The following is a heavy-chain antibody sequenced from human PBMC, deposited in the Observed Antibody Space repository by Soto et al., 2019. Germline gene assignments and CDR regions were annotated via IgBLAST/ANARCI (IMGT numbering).Heavy chain of an antibody. CDR2: ISGSGGST. Sequence: GGSLRLSCAASGFTFSSYAMSWVRQAPGKGLEWVSAISGSGGSTYYADSVKGRFTISRDNSKNTLYLQMNSLRAEDTAVYYCAKLYYDYIWGSYRSYYFDYWGQGTLVTVSS. V-gene: IGHV3-23*01. CDR1: GFTFSSYA. CDR3: AKLYYDYIWGSYRSYYFDY. D-gene: IGHD3-16*02. J-gene: IGHJ4*02.